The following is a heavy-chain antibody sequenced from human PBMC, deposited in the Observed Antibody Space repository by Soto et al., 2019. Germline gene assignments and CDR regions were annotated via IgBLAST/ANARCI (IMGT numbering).Heavy chain of an antibody. V-gene: IGHV4-39*07. CDR1: GGSISSSSYY. D-gene: IGHD2-15*01. CDR3: AIEIGAAVVVVAATAFDI. J-gene: IGHJ3*02. CDR2: IYYSGST. Sequence: SETLSLTCTVSGGSISSSSYYWGWIRQPPGKGLEWIGSIYYSGSTYYNPSLKSRVTISVDTSKNQFSLKLSSVTAADTALYYCAIEIGAAVVVVAATAFDIWGQGTMVTVSS.